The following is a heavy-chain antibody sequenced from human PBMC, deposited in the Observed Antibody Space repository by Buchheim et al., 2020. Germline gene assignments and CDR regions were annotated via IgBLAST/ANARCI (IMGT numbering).Heavy chain of an antibody. CDR1: GFTFSSYA. V-gene: IGHV3-23*01. J-gene: IGHJ4*02. D-gene: IGHD3-22*01. CDR3: TKAHDTSGYYPFVY. Sequence: EVQLLESGGGLVQPGGSLRLSCAASGFTFSSYAMSWVRQAPGKGLEWVSAILGSGSSTYYADPVKGRFIISRDNSKNTPHLQMNSLRVEDTAVYYCTKAHDTSGYYPFVYGGQGTL. CDR2: ILGSGSST.